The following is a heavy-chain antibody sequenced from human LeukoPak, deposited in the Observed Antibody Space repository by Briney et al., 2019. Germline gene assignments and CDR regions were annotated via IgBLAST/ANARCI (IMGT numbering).Heavy chain of an antibody. CDR3: ARSPPIGAAPGPGFDP. J-gene: IGHJ5*02. D-gene: IGHD6-13*01. Sequence: ASVKVSCKASGGTLSSYAISWVRQAPGQGLEWMGSINPNSGGTNYAQKFQGRVTMTRDTSISTAYMELSRLRSDDTAVYYCARSPPIGAAPGPGFDPWGQGTLVTVSS. CDR1: GGTLSSYA. CDR2: INPNSGGT. V-gene: IGHV1-2*02.